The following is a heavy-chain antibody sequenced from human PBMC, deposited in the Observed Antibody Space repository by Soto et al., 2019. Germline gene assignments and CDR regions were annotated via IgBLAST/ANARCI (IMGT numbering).Heavy chain of an antibody. J-gene: IGHJ6*02. CDR3: ARDRPSNYDSMGMDV. D-gene: IGHD4-4*01. V-gene: IGHV4-31*03. Sequence: SETLSLTCTVSGGSISSGGYYWSWIRQHPGKGLEWIGYIYYSGSTYYNPSLKSRVTISVDTSKNQFSLKLSSVTAADTAVYYCARDRPSNYDSMGMDVWGQGTTVTVSS. CDR2: IYYSGST. CDR1: GGSISSGGYY.